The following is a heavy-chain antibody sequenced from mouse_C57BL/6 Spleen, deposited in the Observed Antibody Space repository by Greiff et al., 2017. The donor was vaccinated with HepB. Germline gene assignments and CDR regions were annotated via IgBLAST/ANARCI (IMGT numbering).Heavy chain of an antibody. CDR2: IYPGSGST. Sequence: QVQLQQPGAELVKPGASVKMSCKASGYTFTSYWITWVKQRPGQGLEWIGDIYPGSGSTNYNEKFKSKATLTVDTSSSTAYMQLSSLTSEDSAVYYCARRNCDRDYAMDYWGQGTSVTVSS. D-gene: IGHD4-1*01. J-gene: IGHJ4*01. CDR3: ARRNCDRDYAMDY. CDR1: GYTFTSYW. V-gene: IGHV1-55*01.